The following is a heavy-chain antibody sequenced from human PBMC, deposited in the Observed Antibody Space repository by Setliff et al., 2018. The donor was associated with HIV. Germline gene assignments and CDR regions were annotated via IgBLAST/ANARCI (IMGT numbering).Heavy chain of an antibody. J-gene: IGHJ5*02. V-gene: IGHV1-18*04. CDR1: GYTFATYG. CDR2: ISPNSGGT. CDR3: SRDDYYDSSANWFDP. D-gene: IGHD3-22*01. Sequence: ASVKVSCKASGYTFATYGVTWVRQAPGRGLEWMGWISPNSGGTIYAQMFQGRVTMTTDTSTTTAYMELRSLRSDDTAVYFCSRDDYYDSSANWFDPWGQGTLVTVSS.